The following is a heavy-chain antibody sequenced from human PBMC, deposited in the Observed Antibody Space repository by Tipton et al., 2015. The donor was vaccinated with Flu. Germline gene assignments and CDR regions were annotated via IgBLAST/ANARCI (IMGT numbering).Heavy chain of an antibody. D-gene: IGHD6-19*01. CDR2: VNIEGTLT. Sequence: SLRLSCAASGLTFRSYWMHWVRQAPGKGLVWVSRVNIEGTLTDYADSVKGRFTISTDNAKNTWYLQMNSLRAEDTAMYYCAKVIPEYVAGLDSWGQGTLVTVSS. CDR1: GLTFRSYW. J-gene: IGHJ4*02. CDR3: AKVIPEYVAGLDS. V-gene: IGHV3-74*01.